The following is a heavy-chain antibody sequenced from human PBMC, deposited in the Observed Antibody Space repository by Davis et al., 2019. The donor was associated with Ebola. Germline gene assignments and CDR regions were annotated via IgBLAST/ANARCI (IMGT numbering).Heavy chain of an antibody. V-gene: IGHV1-69*01. Sequence: VKVSCKASGGTFSSYAISWVRQAPGQGLEWMGGIIPIFGTANYAQKFQGRVTITADESTSTAYMELSSLRSEDTAVYYCARGVVPAAIRSDYWGQGTLVTVSS. CDR1: GGTFSSYA. CDR2: IIPIFGTA. CDR3: ARGVVPAAIRSDY. J-gene: IGHJ4*02. D-gene: IGHD2-2*02.